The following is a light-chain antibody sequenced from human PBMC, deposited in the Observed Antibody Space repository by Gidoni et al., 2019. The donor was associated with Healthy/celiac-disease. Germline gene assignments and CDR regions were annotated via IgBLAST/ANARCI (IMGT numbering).Light chain of an antibody. J-gene: IGKJ2*01. CDR2: KAS. CDR3: QQYNSWSRGYT. V-gene: IGKV1-5*03. CDR1: QSISSW. Sequence: ASVGDRVTITCRASQSISSWLAWYQQKPGKAPKLLIYKASSLESGVPSRFSGSGSGTEFTLTISSLQPDDFAIYYCQQYNSWSRGYTFGQGTKLEIK.